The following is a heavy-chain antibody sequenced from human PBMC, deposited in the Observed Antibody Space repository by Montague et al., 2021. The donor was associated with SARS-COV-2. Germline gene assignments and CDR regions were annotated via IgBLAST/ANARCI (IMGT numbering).Heavy chain of an antibody. CDR2: TNHGGST. CDR1: GTSFSGYY. CDR3: ARLRDGVVPSPILGVGPYYSYYYMDV. Sequence: SETLSLTCAVHGTSFSGYYWNWIRQPPGKGLEWIGETNHGGSTKYSPSLKSRLTISADTSKNQFSLKLTSVAAADTAVYYCARLRDGVVPSPILGVGPYYSYYYMDVGGRGTTVTVSS. J-gene: IGHJ6*03. D-gene: IGHD3-10*01. V-gene: IGHV4-34*01.